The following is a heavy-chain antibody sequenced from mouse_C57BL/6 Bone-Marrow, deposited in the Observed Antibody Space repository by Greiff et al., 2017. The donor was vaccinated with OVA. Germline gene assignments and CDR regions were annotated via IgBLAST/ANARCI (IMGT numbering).Heavy chain of an antibody. Sequence: QVQLQQPGAELVKPGASVKLSCKASGYTFTSYWMQWVKQRPGQGLEWIGEIDPSDSYTNYNQKFKGKATLTVDTSSSTAYMQLSSLTSEDSAVYYCARQDDVAYYYAMDYWGQGTSVTVSS. V-gene: IGHV1-50*01. D-gene: IGHD2-3*01. CDR2: IDPSDSYT. CDR1: GYTFTSYW. CDR3: ARQDDVAYYYAMDY. J-gene: IGHJ4*01.